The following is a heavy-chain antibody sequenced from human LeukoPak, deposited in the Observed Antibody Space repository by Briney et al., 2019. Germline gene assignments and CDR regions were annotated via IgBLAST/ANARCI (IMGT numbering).Heavy chain of an antibody. CDR3: AKSRVDIVATIPFGAFDI. V-gene: IGHV3-23*01. CDR1: GFTFSSYA. J-gene: IGHJ3*02. Sequence: PGGSLRLSCAASGFTFSSYAMSWVRQAPGKGLEWVSAISGSGGSTYYADSVKGRFTISRDNSKNTLYLQMNSLRAEDTAVYYCAKSRVDIVATIPFGAFDIWGQGTMVTVSS. D-gene: IGHD5-12*01. CDR2: ISGSGGST.